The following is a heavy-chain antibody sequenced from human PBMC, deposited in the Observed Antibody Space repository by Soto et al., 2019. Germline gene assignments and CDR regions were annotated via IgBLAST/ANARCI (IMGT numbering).Heavy chain of an antibody. D-gene: IGHD5-12*01. CDR3: VRVVAIPGYPDN. CDR2: IVPIVDTS. V-gene: IGHV1-69*12. Sequence: QVQLVQSGAEVRQPASSVKVSCKTSGGTFSSYAISWVRQAPGQGLEWMGGIVPIVDTSTYAQKFQGRVTIPADESKSTVYMELSSLRSDDTAVYYCVRVVAIPGYPDNWGQGTLVTVSS. CDR1: GGTFSSYA. J-gene: IGHJ4*02.